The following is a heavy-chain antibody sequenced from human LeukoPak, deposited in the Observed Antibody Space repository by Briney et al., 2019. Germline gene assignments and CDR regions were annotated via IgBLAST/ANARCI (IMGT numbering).Heavy chain of an antibody. V-gene: IGHV4-38-2*01. J-gene: IGHJ4*02. CDR2: IYHSGST. Sequence: SETLSLTCAVSGYSISSGYYWGWIRQPPGKGLEWIGSIYHSGSTYYNPSLKSRVTISVDTSKNQFSLKLSSLTAADTAVYYCARQIRITMVRGVAGYWGQGTLVTVSS. D-gene: IGHD3-10*01. CDR3: ARQIRITMVRGVAGY. CDR1: GYSISSGYY.